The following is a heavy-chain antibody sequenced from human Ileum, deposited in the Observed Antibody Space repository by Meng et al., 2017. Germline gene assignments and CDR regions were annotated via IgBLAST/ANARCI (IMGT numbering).Heavy chain of an antibody. CDR1: GFTVSSYY. J-gene: IGHJ3*02. D-gene: IGHD4-17*01. CDR2: IYSGGST. Sequence: GESLKISCAASGFTVSSYYMSWVRQAPGKGLEWVSLIYSGGSTYYADSVKGRFTISRDTSKNTLYLQMNSLRAEDTAVYYCAREGASFGDYAFAIWGQGTRVTGSS. V-gene: IGHV3-66*02. CDR3: AREGASFGDYAFAI.